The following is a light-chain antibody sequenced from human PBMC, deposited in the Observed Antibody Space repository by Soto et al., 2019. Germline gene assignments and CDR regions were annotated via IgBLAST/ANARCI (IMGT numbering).Light chain of an antibody. Sequence: DIVMTQSPDSLALSLGERATIHCKSSQTLFYTSSNKNYLAWYQQRPGQPPKLLIYSASDRESGVPNRFSGSGSGTDFTLTISGLQAEYVALYYCQQYLSPPFTFGPGTRLDI. CDR3: QQYLSPPFT. V-gene: IGKV4-1*01. CDR2: SAS. J-gene: IGKJ3*01. CDR1: QTLFYTSSNKNY.